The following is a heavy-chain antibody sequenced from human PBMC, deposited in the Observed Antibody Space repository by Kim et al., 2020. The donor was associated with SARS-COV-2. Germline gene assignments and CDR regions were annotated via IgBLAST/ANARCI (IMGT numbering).Heavy chain of an antibody. V-gene: IGHV4-39*01. J-gene: IGHJ4*02. D-gene: IGHD6-6*01. CDR1: GGSISSSSYY. CDR2: IYYSGST. CDR3: ASLSSIAARPTLFDY. Sequence: SETLSLTCTVSGGSISSSSYYWGWIRQPPGKGLEWIGSIYYSGSTYYNPSLKSRVTISVDTSKNQFSLKLSSVTAADTAVYYCASLSSIAARPTLFDYWGQGTLVTVSS.